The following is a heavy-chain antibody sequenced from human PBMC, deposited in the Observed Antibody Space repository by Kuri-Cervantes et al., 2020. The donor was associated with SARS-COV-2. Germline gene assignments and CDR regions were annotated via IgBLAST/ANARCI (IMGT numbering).Heavy chain of an antibody. CDR2: ISSSSSYI. CDR1: GFTFSSYA. D-gene: IGHD2-8*02. J-gene: IGHJ4*02. V-gene: IGHV3-21*01. CDR3: ARTSTWSIYFDY. Sequence: LSLTCAASGFTFSSYAMSWVRQAPGKGLEWVSSISSSSSYIYYADSVKGRFTISRDNAKNSLYLQMNSLRAEDTAVYYCARTSTWSIYFDYWGQGTLVTVSS.